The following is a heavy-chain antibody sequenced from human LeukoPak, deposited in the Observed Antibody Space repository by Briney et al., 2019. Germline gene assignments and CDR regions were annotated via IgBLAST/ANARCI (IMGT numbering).Heavy chain of an antibody. CDR1: GYTFTSYG. D-gene: IGHD3-10*01. CDR3: ARDNSQSIGGSYYTLFVYFFDY. CDR2: ISAYNGNT. J-gene: IGHJ4*02. Sequence: GSVRVSCKASGYTFTSYGISWVRQAPGKGLEWMGWISAYNGNTNYAQTVQGRVTMTTDTSTSTVYMEMRRLRYEETDVYYCARDNSQSIGGSYYTLFVYFFDYWGQGTLVTVSS. V-gene: IGHV1-18*01.